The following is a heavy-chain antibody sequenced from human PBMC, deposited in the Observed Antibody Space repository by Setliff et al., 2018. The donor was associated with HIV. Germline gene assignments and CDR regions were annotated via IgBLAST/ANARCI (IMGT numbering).Heavy chain of an antibody. J-gene: IGHJ4*02. CDR1: GGSISSGNYY. D-gene: IGHD5-12*01. V-gene: IGHV4-61*09. CDR3: ERGGQSSGYGIEL. Sequence: SETLSLTCSVSGGSISSGNYYWGWTRQPAGKGLEWIGHIYTAGAIKYNPSLKSRITISVDKSENQFSLKLNSVTAADTAMYYCERGGQSSGYGIELWGQGTLVTVSS. CDR2: IYTAGAI.